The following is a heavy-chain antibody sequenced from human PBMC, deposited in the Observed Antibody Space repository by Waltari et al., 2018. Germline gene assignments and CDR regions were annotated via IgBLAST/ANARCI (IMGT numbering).Heavy chain of an antibody. CDR2: VSYSGTT. V-gene: IGHV4-39*01. D-gene: IGHD5-12*01. Sequence: QLQLQESGPRLVRPSGTLSLLCRVSGLSITSNCHYWAWIRQSPGQGLEWIGTVSYSGTTYISPSLKSRVSVSRDTSKNQVSLILGSVTAADMAVYYCATYIGASVGTAAFDVWGQGTMVTVSS. J-gene: IGHJ3*01. CDR3: ATYIGASVGTAAFDV. CDR1: GLSITSNCHY.